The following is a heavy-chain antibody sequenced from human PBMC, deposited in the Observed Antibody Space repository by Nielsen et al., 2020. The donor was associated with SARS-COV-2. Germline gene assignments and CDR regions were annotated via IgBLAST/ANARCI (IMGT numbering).Heavy chain of an antibody. V-gene: IGHV3-7*01. CDR1: GFSFNSYA. CDR3: ARDWSSGSGSSYYYYGMDV. Sequence: GGSLRLSCAASGFSFNSYAMSWVRQAPGKGLEWVANIKQDGSEKYFIDSVKGRFTISRDNAKNSLYLQMNSLRAEDTAVYYCARDWSSGSGSSYYYYGMDVWGQGTTVTVSS. D-gene: IGHD3-10*01. J-gene: IGHJ6*02. CDR2: IKQDGSEK.